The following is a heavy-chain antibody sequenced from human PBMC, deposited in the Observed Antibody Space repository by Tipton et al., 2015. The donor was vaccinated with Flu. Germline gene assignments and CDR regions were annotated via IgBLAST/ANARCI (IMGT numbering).Heavy chain of an antibody. Sequence: SLRLSCAASGFIFSDSYLTWIRQATGKGLDWVSYITGRGTTIHYADSVKGRFTVSRDNAKNSVYLQMNSLRAEDTAVYYCARGLTSWSGFVANCLDAWGQGASVIVSS. J-gene: IGHJ6*02. CDR2: ITGRGTTI. CDR3: ARGLTSWSGFVANCLDA. D-gene: IGHD3-3*01. V-gene: IGHV3-11*01. CDR1: GFIFSDSY.